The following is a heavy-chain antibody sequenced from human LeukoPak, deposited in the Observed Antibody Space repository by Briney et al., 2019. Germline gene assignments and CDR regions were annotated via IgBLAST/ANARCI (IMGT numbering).Heavy chain of an antibody. Sequence: SGGSLRLSCAASGFTFSSYGMHWVRQAPGKGLEWVAFIRYDGSNKYYADSVKGRFTISRDNSKNTLYPQMNSLRAEDTAMYYCAKDRCIAARLSFCYFDYWGQGTLVTVSS. D-gene: IGHD6-6*01. CDR2: IRYDGSNK. CDR3: AKDRCIAARLSFCYFDY. J-gene: IGHJ4*02. V-gene: IGHV3-30*02. CDR1: GFTFSSYG.